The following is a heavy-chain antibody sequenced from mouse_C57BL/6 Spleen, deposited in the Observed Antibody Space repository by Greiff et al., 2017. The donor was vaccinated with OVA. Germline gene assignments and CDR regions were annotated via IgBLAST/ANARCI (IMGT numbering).Heavy chain of an antibody. D-gene: IGHD2-4*01. CDR2: IDPETGGT. Sequence: VQLQQSGAELVRPGASVTLSCKASGYTFTDYEMHWVKQTPVHGLEWIGAIDPETGGTAYNQKFKGKAILTADKSSSTAYMELRSLTSEDSAVYYCTRVPSDYDGHYYFDYWGQGTTLTVSS. J-gene: IGHJ2*01. V-gene: IGHV1-15*01. CDR1: GYTFTDYE. CDR3: TRVPSDYDGHYYFDY.